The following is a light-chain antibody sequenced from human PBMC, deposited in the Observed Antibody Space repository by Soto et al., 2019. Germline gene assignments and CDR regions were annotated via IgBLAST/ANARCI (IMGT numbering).Light chain of an antibody. Sequence: EIVLTQSPGTLSLSPGERATLSCRASQSVSSSYLAWYQQKPGQAPRLLIYGASSMATGIPDRFSGSGSGTDFNLTISRLEPEDFAVYYCQHYGSSMWTFGQGTKVEIK. CDR2: GAS. CDR3: QHYGSSMWT. CDR1: QSVSSSY. V-gene: IGKV3-20*01. J-gene: IGKJ1*01.